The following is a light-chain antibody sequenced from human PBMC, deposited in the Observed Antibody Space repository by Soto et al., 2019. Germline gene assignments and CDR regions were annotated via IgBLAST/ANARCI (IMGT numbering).Light chain of an antibody. CDR1: QSIGGY. CDR3: QQTYSTPIT. V-gene: IGKV1-39*01. CDR2: AAS. Sequence: DIQMTQSPSSLSASVGDRVTITCRASQSIGGYLTWYQQLPGKAPYLLIYAASSLQSGVPSRFSGSSSGTDFTLTITSLQPEDFATYYCQQTYSTPITFGQGTRLEIK. J-gene: IGKJ5*01.